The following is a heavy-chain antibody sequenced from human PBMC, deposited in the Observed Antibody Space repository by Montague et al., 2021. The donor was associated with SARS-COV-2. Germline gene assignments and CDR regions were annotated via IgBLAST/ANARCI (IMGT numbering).Heavy chain of an antibody. CDR3: ARVFPRWLQFDPYFDY. Sequence: SETLSLTCTVSGGSISSYYWSWIRQPPGKGLEWIGYIYYSGSTNYNPSLKSRVTISVDTSKNQFSLKLSSVTAADTAVYYCARVFPRWLQFDPYFDYWGQGTLVTASS. D-gene: IGHD5-24*01. CDR2: IYYSGST. V-gene: IGHV4-59*01. CDR1: GGSISSYY. J-gene: IGHJ4*02.